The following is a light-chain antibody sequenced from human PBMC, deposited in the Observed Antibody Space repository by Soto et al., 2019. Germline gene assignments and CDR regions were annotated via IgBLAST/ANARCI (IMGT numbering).Light chain of an antibody. CDR1: QSISSY. Sequence: DIQMTQSPSSLSASVGDRVTITCRASQSISSYLNWYQQQPGKAPKLMMYAAFSLQSGVPSRFSGSGSGTDFALTISSLQPEDVATYYCQQSYTTPWTFGQGTKVDIK. J-gene: IGKJ1*01. CDR2: AAF. V-gene: IGKV1-39*01. CDR3: QQSYTTPWT.